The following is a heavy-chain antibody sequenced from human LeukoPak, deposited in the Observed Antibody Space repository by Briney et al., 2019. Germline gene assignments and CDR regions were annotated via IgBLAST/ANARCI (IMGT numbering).Heavy chain of an antibody. CDR2: ISNNGGYT. J-gene: IGHJ5*02. Sequence: GGSLRLSCAASGFTFSGSAMSWVRQAPGKGLEWVSAISNNGGYTYYADSVQGRFTISRDNSKSTLCLQMNSLRAEDTAVYYCANSPRILWFDPWGQGTLVTVSS. CDR3: ANSPRILWFDP. D-gene: IGHD3-3*01. CDR1: GFTFSGSA. V-gene: IGHV3-23*01.